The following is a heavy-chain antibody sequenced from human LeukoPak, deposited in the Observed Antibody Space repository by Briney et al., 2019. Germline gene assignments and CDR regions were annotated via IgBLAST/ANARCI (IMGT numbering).Heavy chain of an antibody. D-gene: IGHD3-16*01. J-gene: IGHJ6*02. Sequence: SETLSLTCTVSGGSISNYYWSWIRQPPGKGLEWIGYIYYTGSTNYNPSLKSRVTISVDTSKNQFSLKVTSVTAADTAVYYCARNVKGMNVWGQGTTVTVSS. CDR3: ARNVKGMNV. CDR1: GGSISNYY. V-gene: IGHV4-59*08. CDR2: IYYTGST.